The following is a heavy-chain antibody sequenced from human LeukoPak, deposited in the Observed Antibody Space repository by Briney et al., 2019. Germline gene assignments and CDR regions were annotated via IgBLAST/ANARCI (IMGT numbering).Heavy chain of an antibody. Sequence: PSETLSLTCTVSGGSISSYYWSWIRQPPGKGLEWIGYIYYSGSTNYNPSLKSRVTISVDTSKNQFSLKLSSVTAADTAVYYCARALSDFWSGYPTGGFDYWGQGTLVTVSS. CDR3: ARALSDFWSGYPTGGFDY. CDR2: IYYSGST. J-gene: IGHJ4*02. D-gene: IGHD3-3*01. CDR1: GGSISSYY. V-gene: IGHV4-59*01.